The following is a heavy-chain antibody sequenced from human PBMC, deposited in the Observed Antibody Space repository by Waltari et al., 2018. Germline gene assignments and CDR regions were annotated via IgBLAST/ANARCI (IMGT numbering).Heavy chain of an antibody. CDR3: ARQLPDAFDI. CDR1: GYTFTGYY. J-gene: IGHJ3*02. D-gene: IGHD1-1*01. CDR2: INPNSGGN. V-gene: IGHV1-2*02. Sequence: QVQLVQSGAEVTKPGASVKVSCKASGYTFTGYYMQWVRQAPGQGHEWMGKINPNSGGNNTAHKIKNVVTITSDTPISTAYLKVGRLRSNDTAVYYCARQLPDAFDIWGQGTMVTASS.